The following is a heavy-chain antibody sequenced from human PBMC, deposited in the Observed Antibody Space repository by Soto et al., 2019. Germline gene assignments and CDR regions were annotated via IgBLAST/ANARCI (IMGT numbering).Heavy chain of an antibody. V-gene: IGHV1-24*01. CDR2: FDPEDGET. CDR1: GYTLTELS. D-gene: IGHD6-19*01. Sequence: GASVKVSCKVSGYTLTELSMHWVRQAPGKGLEWMGGFDPEDGETIYAQKSQGRVTMTEDTSTDTAYMELSSLRSEDTAVYYCATDAAVAGTIDYWGQGTLVTVSS. J-gene: IGHJ4*02. CDR3: ATDAAVAGTIDY.